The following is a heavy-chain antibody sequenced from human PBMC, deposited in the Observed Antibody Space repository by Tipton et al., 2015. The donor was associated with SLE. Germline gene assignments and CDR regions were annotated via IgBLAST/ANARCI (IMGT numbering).Heavy chain of an antibody. D-gene: IGHD1-26*01. CDR2: ISSSGSTI. CDR3: ARLPGGSYPDY. Sequence: SLRLSCAASGFTFSSYEMNWVRQAPGKGLEWVSYISSSGSTIYYADSVKGRFTISRDNAKNSLYLQMNSLRAEDTAVYYCARLPGGSYPDYWGQGTLVTVSS. CDR1: GFTFSSYE. V-gene: IGHV3-48*03. J-gene: IGHJ4*02.